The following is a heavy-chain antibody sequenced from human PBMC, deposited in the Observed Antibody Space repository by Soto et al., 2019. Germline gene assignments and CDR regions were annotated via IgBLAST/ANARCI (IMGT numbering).Heavy chain of an antibody. Sequence: GESLKISCKGSGYSFTSYWIGWVRQMPGKGLEWMGIIYPGDSDTRYSPSFQGQVTISADKSISTAYLQWSSPKASDNPIDYCAGRTGIAAAGNGFDILGQGKIGTVSS. CDR1: GYSFTSYW. J-gene: IGHJ3*02. V-gene: IGHV5-51*01. CDR2: IYPGDSDT. CDR3: AGRTGIAAAGNGFDI. D-gene: IGHD6-13*01.